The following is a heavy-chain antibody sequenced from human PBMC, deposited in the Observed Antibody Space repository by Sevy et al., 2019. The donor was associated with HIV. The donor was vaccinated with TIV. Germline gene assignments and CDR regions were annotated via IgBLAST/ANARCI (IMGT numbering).Heavy chain of an antibody. CDR1: GGSISSGNYY. CDR3: ARLVRVGATYPDY. J-gene: IGHJ4*02. V-gene: IGHV4-61*02. D-gene: IGHD2-15*01. CDR2: IHASGST. Sequence: SETLSLTCTVSGGSISSGNYYWSWIRQPAGKGLEWIGRIHASGSTNYKSSLKSRVTMSVDTSKNQFSLRVTSVTAADTAVYYCARLVRVGATYPDYWGQGTLVTVSS.